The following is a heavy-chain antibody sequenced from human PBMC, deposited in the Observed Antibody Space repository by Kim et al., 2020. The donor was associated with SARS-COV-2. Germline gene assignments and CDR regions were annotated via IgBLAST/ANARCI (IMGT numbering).Heavy chain of an antibody. D-gene: IGHD2-15*01. J-gene: IGHJ4*02. V-gene: IGHV1-2*02. CDR2: GGA. CDR3: ARSSLLDFDY. Sequence: GGANYAQRFQGGVTMTRDTSISTVYLEMTRLRSDDTAVYYCARSSLLDFDYWGQGTLVTVSS.